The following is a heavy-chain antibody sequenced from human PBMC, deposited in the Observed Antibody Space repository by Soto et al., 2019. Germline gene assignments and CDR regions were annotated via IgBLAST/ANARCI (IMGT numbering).Heavy chain of an antibody. Sequence: GGPIRLPWAASGCTCSSHAIRWIRQDPGKGLEWVSAISGSGGSTYYADSVKGRFTISRDNSKNTLYLQMNSLRAEDTAVYYCAKDREGQVLWFGELLSPPDYWGQGTLVTVSS. CDR1: GCTCSSHA. J-gene: IGHJ4*02. V-gene: IGHV3-23*01. CDR2: ISGSGGST. CDR3: AKDREGQVLWFGELLSPPDY. D-gene: IGHD3-10*01.